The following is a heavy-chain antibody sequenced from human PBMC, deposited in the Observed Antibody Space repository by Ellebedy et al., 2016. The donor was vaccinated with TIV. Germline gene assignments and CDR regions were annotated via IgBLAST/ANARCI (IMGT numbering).Heavy chain of an antibody. D-gene: IGHD1-26*01. J-gene: IGHJ4*02. Sequence: SETLSLTXTASGGSISSGGYYWSWIRQPPGKGLEWIGYIYYSGSTNYNPSLKSRVTISVDTSKNQFSLKLSSVTAADTAVYYCARPNKRGSYDYWGQGTRVTVSS. CDR3: ARPNKRGSYDY. V-gene: IGHV4-61*08. CDR2: IYYSGST. CDR1: GGSISSGGYY.